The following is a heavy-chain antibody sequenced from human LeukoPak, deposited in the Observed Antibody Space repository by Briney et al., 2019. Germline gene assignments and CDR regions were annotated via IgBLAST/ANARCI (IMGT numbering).Heavy chain of an antibody. Sequence: KASETLSLTCTVSGYSITNGYYWAWTRQPPGKGLEWIGSIYHSGSTYYNSSLKSRVTISVDTSKNQFSLKLSSVTAADTAVYYCARKLKWDSSFFHYEWFDPWGQGTLVTVSS. CDR3: ARKLKWDSSFFHYEWFDP. V-gene: IGHV4-38-2*02. CDR1: GYSITNGYY. D-gene: IGHD6-6*01. J-gene: IGHJ5*02. CDR2: IYHSGST.